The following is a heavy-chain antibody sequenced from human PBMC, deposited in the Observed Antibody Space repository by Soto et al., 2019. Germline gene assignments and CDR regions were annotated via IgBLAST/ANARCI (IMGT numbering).Heavy chain of an antibody. V-gene: IGHV4-39*01. CDR2: IYYSGST. Sequence: SETLSLTCTVSGGSISSSSYYWGWIRQPPGKGLEWIGSIYYSGSTYYNPSLKSRVTISVDTSKNQFSLKLSSVTAADTAVYYCARHSLYYDFWSGYYMTLGYYGMDVWGQGTTVTVSS. CDR3: ARHSLYYDFWSGYYMTLGYYGMDV. CDR1: GGSISSSSYY. D-gene: IGHD3-3*01. J-gene: IGHJ6*02.